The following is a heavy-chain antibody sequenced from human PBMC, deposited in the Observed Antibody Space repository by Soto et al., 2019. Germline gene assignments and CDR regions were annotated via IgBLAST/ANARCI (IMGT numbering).Heavy chain of an antibody. J-gene: IGHJ4*02. CDR1: GGSISSYY. Sequence: ETLSLTCTVSGGSISSYYWSWIRQPPGKGLEWIGYIYYSGSTNYNPSLKSRVTISVDTSKNQFSLKLSSVTAADTAVYYCARHHYDFWSGPIDYWGQGTLVTVSS. V-gene: IGHV4-59*08. CDR2: IYYSGST. D-gene: IGHD3-3*01. CDR3: ARHHYDFWSGPIDY.